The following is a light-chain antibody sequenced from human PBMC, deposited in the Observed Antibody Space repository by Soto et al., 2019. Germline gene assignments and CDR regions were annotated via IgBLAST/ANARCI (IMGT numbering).Light chain of an antibody. V-gene: IGLV1-40*01. CDR3: QSYHNDLSVVL. Sequence: QSVLTQPPSVSGAPGQRVSISCTGGRSNIGAGYDVQWYQQFPGRAPKLLIFDNNDRPSGVPDRFSGSKSGTSASLAITGLQAEDEAEYFCQSYHNDLSVVLFGGGTQLTVL. CDR2: DNN. CDR1: RSNIGAGYD. J-gene: IGLJ2*01.